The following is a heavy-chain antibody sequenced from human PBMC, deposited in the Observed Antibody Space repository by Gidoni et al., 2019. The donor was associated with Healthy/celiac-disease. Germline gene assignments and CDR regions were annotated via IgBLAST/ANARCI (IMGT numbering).Heavy chain of an antibody. CDR3: AKDLIFGVGLGFDP. D-gene: IGHD3-3*01. Sequence: EVQLVESGGVVVQPGGSLRLSCAASGFTFDDYTMHWARQAPGKGLEWVSLISWDGGSTYYADSVKGRFTISRDNSKNSLYLQMNSLRTEDTALYYCAKDLIFGVGLGFDPWGQGTLVTVSS. J-gene: IGHJ5*02. CDR2: ISWDGGST. CDR1: GFTFDDYT. V-gene: IGHV3-43*01.